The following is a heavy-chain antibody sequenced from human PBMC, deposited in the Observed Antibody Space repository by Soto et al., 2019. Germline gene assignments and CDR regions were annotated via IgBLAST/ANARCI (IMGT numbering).Heavy chain of an antibody. CDR3: ARSRRVHIAAADYFDY. Sequence: SVKVSCKASGGTFSSYAISWVRQAPGQGLEWMGGIIPIFGTANYAQKFQGRVTITADESTSTAYMELSSLRSEDTAVYYCARSRRVHIAAADYFDYWGQGTLVTVSS. CDR2: IIPIFGTA. CDR1: GGTFSSYA. V-gene: IGHV1-69*13. D-gene: IGHD6-13*01. J-gene: IGHJ4*02.